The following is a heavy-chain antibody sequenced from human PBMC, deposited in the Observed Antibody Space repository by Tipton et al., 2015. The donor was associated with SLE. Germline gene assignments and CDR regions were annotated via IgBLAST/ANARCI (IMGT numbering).Heavy chain of an antibody. CDR3: ARLRSSYYNYDMDV. J-gene: IGHJ6*02. Sequence: QLVQSGAEVKKPGESLKISCEGSGYSFTNQWIAWVRQMPGKGLEWMGIIYPGDSDTRYSPSFQGQVTISADESISTAYLQWSSLKASDTAMYDCARLRSSYYNYDMDVWGQGTTVTVSS. D-gene: IGHD2-15*01. CDR1: GYSFTNQW. V-gene: IGHV5-51*03. CDR2: IYPGDSDT.